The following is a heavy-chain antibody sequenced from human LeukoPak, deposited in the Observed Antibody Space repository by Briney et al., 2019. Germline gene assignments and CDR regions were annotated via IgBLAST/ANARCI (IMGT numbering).Heavy chain of an antibody. V-gene: IGHV1-69*06. CDR1: GYTFTSYD. D-gene: IGHD6-6*01. Sequence: SVKVSCKASGYTFTSYDINWVRQATGQGLEWMGGIIPIFGTANYAQKFQGRVTITADKSTSTAYMELSSLRSEDTAVYYCARDSYSSSSVGDYWGQGTLVTVSS. CDR2: IIPIFGTA. J-gene: IGHJ4*02. CDR3: ARDSYSSSSVGDY.